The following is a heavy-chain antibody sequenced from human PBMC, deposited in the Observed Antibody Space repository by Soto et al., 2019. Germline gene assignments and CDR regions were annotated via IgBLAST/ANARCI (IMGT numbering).Heavy chain of an antibody. V-gene: IGHV3-30*18. Sequence: QVQLVESGGGVVQPGRSLRLSCAASGFTFSSYGMHWVRQAPGKGLEWVAVVSYDGNNDYYADSVKDRFTISRDNSKNTLYLQMTSLRDKDTAMYYCAKTISTPAVSSYSRDSTGRGALIDYWGQGTLVIVSS. J-gene: IGHJ4*02. CDR2: VSYDGNND. CDR1: GFTFSSYG. D-gene: IGHD3-9*01. CDR3: AKTISTPAVSSYSRDSTGRGALIDY.